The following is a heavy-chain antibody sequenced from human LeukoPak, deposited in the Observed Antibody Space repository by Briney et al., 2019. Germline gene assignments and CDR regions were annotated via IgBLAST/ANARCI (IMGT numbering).Heavy chain of an antibody. CDR1: GFNFNMFA. CDR3: AKEQRIRHCSEGVCMEGYYFDY. J-gene: IGHJ4*02. Sequence: GVSLRLSCTGTGFNFNMFAMHWVRQAPGKGLEWVSGLRRSGTTTNYADSVKGRFTISRDRSQHTMFLQLNSLRPEDTAVYYCAKEQRIRHCSEGVCMEGYYFDYWGQGTLVTVSS. CDR2: LRRSGTTT. D-gene: IGHD2-15*01. V-gene: IGHV3-23*01.